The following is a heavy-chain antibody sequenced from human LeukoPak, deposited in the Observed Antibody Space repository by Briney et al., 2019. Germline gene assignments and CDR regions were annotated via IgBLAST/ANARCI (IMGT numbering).Heavy chain of an antibody. CDR1: GGTFSSYA. CDR3: ASPDPTNVEMATISDAFDI. V-gene: IGHV1-69*13. CDR2: IIPIFGTA. J-gene: IGHJ3*02. Sequence: SVKVSCKVSGGTFSSYATSWVRHAPGQGLEWMGGIIPIFGTANYAQKFQGRVTITADESTRTAYMELSSLRSEDTAVYYCASPDPTNVEMATISDAFDIWGQGTMVTVSS. D-gene: IGHD5-24*01.